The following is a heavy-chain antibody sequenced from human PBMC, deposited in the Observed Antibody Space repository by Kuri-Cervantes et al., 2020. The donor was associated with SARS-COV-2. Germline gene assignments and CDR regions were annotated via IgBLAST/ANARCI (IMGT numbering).Heavy chain of an antibody. D-gene: IGHD6-19*01. CDR2: ISAYNGNT. CDR3: ARESGSSGWYGFDH. CDR1: GYTFTSYG. J-gene: IGHJ4*02. V-gene: IGHV1-18*04. Sequence: ASVKVSCKASGYTFTSYGISWVRQAPGQGLEWMGWISAYNGNTNYAQKLQGRVTMTTDTSTSTAYMELRSLRSDDTAVYYRARESGSSGWYGFDHWGQGTLVTVSS.